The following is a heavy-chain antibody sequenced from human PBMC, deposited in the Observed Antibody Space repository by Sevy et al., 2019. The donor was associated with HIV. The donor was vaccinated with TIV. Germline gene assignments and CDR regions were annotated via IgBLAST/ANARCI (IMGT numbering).Heavy chain of an antibody. CDR2: IRNKANSYTT. V-gene: IGHV3-72*01. CDR1: GFTFSDHY. CDR3: ARDLRSGGAHFDY. J-gene: IGHJ4*01. D-gene: IGHD3-16*01. Sequence: GGSLRLSCAASGFTFSDHYMDWVRQAPGKGLEWVGRIRNKANSYTTEYAASVKGRFTISRDDSKNSLYLQMNSLKTEDTAIYYCARDLRSGGAHFDYWGHGTLVTVSS.